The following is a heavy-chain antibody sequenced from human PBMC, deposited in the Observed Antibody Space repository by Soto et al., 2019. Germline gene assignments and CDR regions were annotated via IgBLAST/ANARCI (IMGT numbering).Heavy chain of an antibody. D-gene: IGHD2-2*02. CDR2: IIPIFGTA. CDR1: GGPFSSYA. V-gene: IGHV1-69*13. CDR3: ASFGQYCSSTTCYMWAPSSGYYYGMDV. Sequence: SVKVSCKASGGPFSSYAISWVRQAPGQGLEWMGGIIPIFGTANYAQKFQGRVTITADECTSTAYMELISLRSEDTAVYYCASFGQYCSSTTCYMWAPSSGYYYGMDVWGQGTTVTVSS. J-gene: IGHJ6*02.